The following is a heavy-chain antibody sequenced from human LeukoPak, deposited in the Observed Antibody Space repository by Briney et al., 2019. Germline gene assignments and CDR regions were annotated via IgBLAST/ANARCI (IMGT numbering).Heavy chain of an antibody. CDR2: IHYRGST. D-gene: IGHD3-3*01. J-gene: IGHJ4*02. V-gene: IGHV4-59*11. CDR1: GDSISSHY. Sequence: PSETLSLTCTVSGDSISSHYWSWIRQPPGKGLEWIGYIHYRGSTNYNPSLKSRVTISADTSKNQFSLKLSSVTAADTAVYYCARERFGVVNYWGQGTLVTVSS. CDR3: ARERFGVVNY.